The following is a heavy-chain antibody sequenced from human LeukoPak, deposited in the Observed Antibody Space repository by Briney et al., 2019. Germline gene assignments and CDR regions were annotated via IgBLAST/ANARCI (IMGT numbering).Heavy chain of an antibody. J-gene: IGHJ4*02. CDR2: ISSYNGNT. D-gene: IGHD5-12*01. Sequence: AGSVKVSCTASGYTFTGYGISWVRQAPGQGLEWMGWISSYNGNTNYAQELQGRFTMTTDTSTSAAYMEMRSLRSDDTAVYYCARDTPSRRGGYDFDYWGQGTLVTVSS. CDR3: ARDTPSRRGGYDFDY. V-gene: IGHV1-18*01. CDR1: GYTFTGYG.